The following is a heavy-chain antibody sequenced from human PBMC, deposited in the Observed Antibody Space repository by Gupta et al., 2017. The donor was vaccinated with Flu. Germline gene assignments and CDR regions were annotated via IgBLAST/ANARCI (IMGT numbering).Heavy chain of an antibody. J-gene: IGHJ5*02. Sequence: RQAPGQGLEGMGWVSGYSDKTNYAQKLQDRVTMTTDTSTSTAYMELRSLKSDDTAVYYCARDLGYCSSTSCTRNWFDPWGQGTLVTVSS. D-gene: IGHD2-2*03. CDR3: ARDLGYCSSTSCTRNWFDP. CDR2: VSGYSDKT. V-gene: IGHV1-18*01.